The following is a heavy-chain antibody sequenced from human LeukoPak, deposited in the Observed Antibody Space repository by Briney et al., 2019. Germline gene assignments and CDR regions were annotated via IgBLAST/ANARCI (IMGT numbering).Heavy chain of an antibody. J-gene: IGHJ3*02. D-gene: IGHD3-22*01. V-gene: IGHV1-18*01. CDR2: ISAYNGNT. CDR1: GYTFTSYG. Sequence: ASVKVSCKASGYTFTSYGISWGRQPPGQGLEWMGWISAYNGNTNYAQKLQGRVTMTTDTSTSTAYMEVRSLRSDDTAVYFCARGPYSYDSSGAFDIWGEGTMVTVSS. CDR3: ARGPYSYDSSGAFDI.